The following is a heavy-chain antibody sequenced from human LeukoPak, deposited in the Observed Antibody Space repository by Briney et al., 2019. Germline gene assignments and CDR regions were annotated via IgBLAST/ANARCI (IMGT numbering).Heavy chain of an antibody. CDR3: ARVTGTTFYYGMDV. Sequence: ASVKVSCKASGYTFTSYGISWVRQAPGQGLEWMGWISAYNGNTNYAQKLQDRVTMTTDTSTSTAYMELRSLRSDDTAVYYCARVTGTTFYYGMDVWGQGTTVTVSS. D-gene: IGHD1-7*01. CDR2: ISAYNGNT. V-gene: IGHV1-18*01. CDR1: GYTFTSYG. J-gene: IGHJ6*02.